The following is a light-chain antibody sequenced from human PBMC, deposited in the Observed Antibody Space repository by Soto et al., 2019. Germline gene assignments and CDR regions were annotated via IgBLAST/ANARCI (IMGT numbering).Light chain of an antibody. V-gene: IGKV3-20*01. CDR2: GAS. CDR1: QSVSSY. J-gene: IGKJ1*01. Sequence: EIVLTQSPGSLPLSPGERATLSCRASQSVSSYLAWYQQKPGQAPRPLIYGASSRASGVPDRFSGSGFGTDFTLTISRLEPEDFAVYYCQQYNSPPRTFGQGTNVEIK. CDR3: QQYNSPPRT.